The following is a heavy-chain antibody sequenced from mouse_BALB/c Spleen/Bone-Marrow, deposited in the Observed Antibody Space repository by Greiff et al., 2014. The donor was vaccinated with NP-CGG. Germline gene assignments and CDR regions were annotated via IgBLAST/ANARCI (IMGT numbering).Heavy chain of an antibody. CDR2: IHYSGST. D-gene: IGHD1-1*02. CDR3: GGYGNYWYFDV. J-gene: IGHJ1*01. V-gene: IGHV3-1*02. Sequence: VQLQQSGPDLVKPSQSLSLTCTVTGYSITSGYSWHWIRQFPGNKLEWMGYIHYSGSTNYNPSLKSRISITRDTSKNQFFLQLNFWTTEDPATYFRGGYGNYWYFDVWGAGTTVTVSS. CDR1: GYSITSGYS.